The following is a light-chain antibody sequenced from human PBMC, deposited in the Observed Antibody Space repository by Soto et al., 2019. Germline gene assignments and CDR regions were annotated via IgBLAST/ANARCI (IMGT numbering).Light chain of an antibody. CDR2: AAS. CDR3: QQSYSTLQP. V-gene: IGKV1-39*01. CDR1: QSISSY. J-gene: IGKJ1*01. Sequence: DIQVTQSPSSLSASVGDRVTITCRASQSISSYLNWYQQKPGKAPKLLIYAASSLQSGVPSRFSGSGSGTDFTLTISSLQPEDFATYYCQQSYSTLQPFGQGTKVDIK.